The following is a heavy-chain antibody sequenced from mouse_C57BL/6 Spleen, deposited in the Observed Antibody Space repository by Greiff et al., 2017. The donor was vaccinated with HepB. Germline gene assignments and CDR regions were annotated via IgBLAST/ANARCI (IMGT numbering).Heavy chain of an antibody. D-gene: IGHD1-1*01. CDR1: GYTFTDYY. Sequence: VQLQQSGPELVKPGASVKISCKASGYTFTDYYINWVKQRPGQGLEWIGWIFPGSGSTYYNEKFKGKATLTVDKSSSTAYMLLSSLTSEDSAVYFCARSLFYYYGSSYVSYAMDYWGQGTSVTVSS. CDR2: IFPGSGST. CDR3: ARSLFYYYGSSYVSYAMDY. J-gene: IGHJ4*01. V-gene: IGHV1-75*01.